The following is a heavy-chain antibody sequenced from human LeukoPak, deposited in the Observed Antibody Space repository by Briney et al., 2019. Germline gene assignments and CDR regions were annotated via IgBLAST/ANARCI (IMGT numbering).Heavy chain of an antibody. CDR1: GXSISSHY. CDR2: ISDTGTT. V-gene: IGHV4-59*08. D-gene: IGHD2-2*01. CDR3: ARHEGIPAALFMLDV. Sequence: SETLSLTCTVSGXSISSHYWSWIRQSPGKGLAWIGYISDTGTTNYNPSLKSRVTISVDTAKNQFSLSMRSVTAADTAVYFCARHEGIPAALFMLDVWGQGTTVIVSS. J-gene: IGHJ6*02.